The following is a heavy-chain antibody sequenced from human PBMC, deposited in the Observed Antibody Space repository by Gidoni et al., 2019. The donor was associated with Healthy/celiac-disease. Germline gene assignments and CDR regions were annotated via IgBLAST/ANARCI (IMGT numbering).Heavy chain of an antibody. D-gene: IGHD2-2*01. V-gene: IGHV3-30-3*01. CDR3: ARGRRVVPAAKADSSSLLDY. J-gene: IGHJ4*02. CDR1: GFPFSSYA. CDR2: ISYDGSNK. Sequence: QVQLVESGGGVVQPGRSLRLSCAASGFPFSSYAMHWVRQAPGKGLEWVAVISYDGSNKYYADSVKGRFTISRDNSKNTLYLQMNSLRAEDTAVYYCARGRRVVPAAKADSSSLLDYWGQGTLVTVSS.